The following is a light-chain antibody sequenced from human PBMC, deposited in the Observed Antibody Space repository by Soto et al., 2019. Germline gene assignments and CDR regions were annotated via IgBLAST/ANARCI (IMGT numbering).Light chain of an antibody. CDR1: QSISSY. J-gene: IGKJ1*01. V-gene: IGKV1-39*01. Sequence: DIQMTQSPSSLSASVGDRVTITCRESQSISSYLNWYQQKPGKAPQLLIYAASSLQSGVPSRFSGSGSGTDFTLTISSLQPEDFATYYCQQSYSTPQTFGQGTKVDIK. CDR2: AAS. CDR3: QQSYSTPQT.